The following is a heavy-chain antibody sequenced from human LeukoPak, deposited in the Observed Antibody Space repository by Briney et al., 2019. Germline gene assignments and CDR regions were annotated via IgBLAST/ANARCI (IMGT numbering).Heavy chain of an antibody. Sequence: PGGSLRLSCAASGFTFSSYAMSWVRQAPGKGLEWVSAISGSGGSTYYADSVKGRFTISRDNSKNTLYLQMNSLRAEDTAVYYCANPPFIPGYSSSWYSTVDYWGQGTLVTVSS. J-gene: IGHJ4*02. CDR2: ISGSGGST. CDR1: GFTFSSYA. D-gene: IGHD6-13*01. V-gene: IGHV3-23*01. CDR3: ANPPFIPGYSSSWYSTVDY.